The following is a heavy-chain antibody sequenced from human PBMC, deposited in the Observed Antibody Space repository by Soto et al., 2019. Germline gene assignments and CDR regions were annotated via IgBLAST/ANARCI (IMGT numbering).Heavy chain of an antibody. CDR1: GYSFTNYG. Sequence: QDQLVQSGVEVKKPGASVKVSCKASGYSFTNYGITWVRQPPGQGFEWMGWISAYNGNTNYAQKFQGRVPLTTDASTSTAYLELRSLRSEDTAVYYCARDRGVAPPVAGNTHYYYDMDVWGKGTTVTVSS. CDR3: ARDRGVAPPVAGNTHYYYDMDV. J-gene: IGHJ6*03. V-gene: IGHV1-18*01. D-gene: IGHD6-19*01. CDR2: ISAYNGNT.